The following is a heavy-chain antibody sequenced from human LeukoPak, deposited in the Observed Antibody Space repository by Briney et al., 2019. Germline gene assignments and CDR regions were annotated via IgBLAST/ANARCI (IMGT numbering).Heavy chain of an antibody. D-gene: IGHD3-9*01. CDR3: ARDHDVRDWSVVY. V-gene: IGHV4-38-2*02. J-gene: IGHJ4*02. Sequence: PSETLSLTCSVSGFSISSGHIWAWVRQPPGRGLEWIGGIDQAGNTYYSPSFKSRVAMSVDTSKNQFSLNLRSVTAADTAVYYCARDHDVRDWSVVYWGQGTLVAVSS. CDR2: IDQAGNT. CDR1: GFSISSGHI.